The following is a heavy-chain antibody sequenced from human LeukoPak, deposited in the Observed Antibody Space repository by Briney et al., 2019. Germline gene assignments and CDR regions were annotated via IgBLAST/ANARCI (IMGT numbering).Heavy chain of an antibody. J-gene: IGHJ3*02. Sequence: GGSLRLSCAASGFTFRSHEMNWVRQAPGKGLEWVSFIRSSSTSTDYADSVKGRFTISRDDAKNSLFLQMNSLRAEDTAIYYCARRRLDAFDIWGQGTMVTVSS. CDR2: IRSSSTST. CDR3: ARRRLDAFDI. D-gene: IGHD5-24*01. CDR1: GFTFRSHE. V-gene: IGHV3-48*03.